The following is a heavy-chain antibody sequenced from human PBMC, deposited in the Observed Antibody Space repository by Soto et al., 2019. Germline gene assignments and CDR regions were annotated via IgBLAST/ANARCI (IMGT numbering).Heavy chain of an antibody. Sequence: PSETLSLTCSVSGGSISSSNHYCVWMRQPPGKGLEWVGSVYYGGDTYHNPSLGSRVTVSKDASKNQFSLMLRSVTAADTAVYFCARRSHVIEPPSWGKGTQVTVSS. J-gene: IGHJ1*01. CDR3: ARRSHVIEPPS. CDR2: VYYGGDT. CDR1: GGSISSSNHY. V-gene: IGHV4-39*01.